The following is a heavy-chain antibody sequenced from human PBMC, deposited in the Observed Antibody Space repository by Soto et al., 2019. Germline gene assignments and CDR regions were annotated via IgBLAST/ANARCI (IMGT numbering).Heavy chain of an antibody. Sequence: SETLSLTCTVSGGSISSGGYYWTWIRQHPGKDLEWIGYIYYRGSTYYNPSLKSRVTISVDTSKNQFSLKLSSVTAADTAVYYCARERPDGARLDPWGQGTLVTVSS. D-gene: IGHD6-6*01. CDR1: GGSISSGGYY. V-gene: IGHV4-31*03. CDR2: IYYRGST. CDR3: ARERPDGARLDP. J-gene: IGHJ5*02.